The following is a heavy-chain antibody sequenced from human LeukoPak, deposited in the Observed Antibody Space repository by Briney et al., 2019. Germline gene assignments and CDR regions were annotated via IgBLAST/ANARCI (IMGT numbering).Heavy chain of an antibody. CDR2: IYYSGST. CDR3: ARVPLQLSAMDV. J-gene: IGHJ6*03. V-gene: IGHV4-59*01. D-gene: IGHD5-18*01. CDR1: GGSISSYY. Sequence: PSETLSLTCTASGGSISSYYWSWIRQPPGKGLEWIGYIYYSGSTNYNPSLKSRVTISVDTSKNQFSLKLSSVTAADTAVYYCARVPLQLSAMDVWGKGTTVTVSS.